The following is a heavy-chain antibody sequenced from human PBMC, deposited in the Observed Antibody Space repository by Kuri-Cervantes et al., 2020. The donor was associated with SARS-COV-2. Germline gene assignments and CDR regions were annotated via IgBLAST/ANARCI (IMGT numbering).Heavy chain of an antibody. V-gene: IGHV1-2*02. CDR2: INPNSGGT. Sequence: ASVKVSCKASGYTFTGYYMHWVRQAPRQGLEWMGWINPNSGGTNYAQKFQGRVTMTRDTAINTPYMYLSGLRSDDTAVYYCARDARNDDFFDAWGQGTLVTVSS. J-gene: IGHJ4*02. CDR3: ARDARNDDFFDA. CDR1: GYTFTGYY. D-gene: IGHD1-1*01.